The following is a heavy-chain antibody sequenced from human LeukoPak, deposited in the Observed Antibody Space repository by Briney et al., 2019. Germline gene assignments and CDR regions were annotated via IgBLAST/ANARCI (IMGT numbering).Heavy chain of an antibody. D-gene: IGHD6-19*01. CDR1: GFTVSDNY. V-gene: IGHV3-53*01. J-gene: IGHJ4*02. CDR2: FYSGGNT. Sequence: GGSLRLSCVVSGFTVSDNYMSWVRQAPGKGLEWVSAFYSGGNTYYTGSVKGRFIISRDSSKNTLYLQMSNLRPEDTAMYYCAKLPSSGWLDYWGQGTLVTVSS. CDR3: AKLPSSGWLDY.